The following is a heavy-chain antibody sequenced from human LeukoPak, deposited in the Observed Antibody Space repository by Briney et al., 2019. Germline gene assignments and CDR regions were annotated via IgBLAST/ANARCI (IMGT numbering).Heavy chain of an antibody. Sequence: ASVKVSCKASGYTFTSYDINWVRQATGQGLEWMGWMNPNSGNTGHAQKFQGRVTITRNTSISTAYMELSSLRSEDTAVYYCASAIVGDFWSGYYWGQGTLVTVSS. CDR1: GYTFTSYD. V-gene: IGHV1-8*03. CDR2: MNPNSGNT. CDR3: ASAIVGDFWSGYY. D-gene: IGHD3-3*01. J-gene: IGHJ4*02.